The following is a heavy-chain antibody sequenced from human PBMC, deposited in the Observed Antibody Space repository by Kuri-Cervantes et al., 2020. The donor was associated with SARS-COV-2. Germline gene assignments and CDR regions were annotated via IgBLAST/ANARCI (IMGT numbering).Heavy chain of an antibody. CDR3: AKDVGIAAAAWVLDY. Sequence: GGSLRLSCAASGFTFSSYAMHWVRQAPGKGLEWVAVISYDGSNKYYADSVKGRFTISRDNSKNTLYLQMNSLRAEDTAVYYCAKDVGIAAAAWVLDYWGQGTLVTVSS. J-gene: IGHJ4*02. CDR2: ISYDGSNK. V-gene: IGHV3-30-3*01. D-gene: IGHD6-13*01. CDR1: GFTFSSYA.